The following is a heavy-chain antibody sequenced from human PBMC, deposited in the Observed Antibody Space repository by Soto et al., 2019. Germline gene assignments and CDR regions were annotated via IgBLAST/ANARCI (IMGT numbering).Heavy chain of an antibody. CDR2: ISGSGGST. V-gene: IGHV3-23*01. Sequence: GGSLRLSCAASGFTFSSYAMSWVRQAPGKGLEWVSAISGSGGSTYYADSVKGRFTISRDNSKNTLYLQMNSLRAEDTAVYYCAKLGYCSGGSCYLGHAFDIWGQGTMVTVSS. J-gene: IGHJ3*02. D-gene: IGHD2-15*01. CDR3: AKLGYCSGGSCYLGHAFDI. CDR1: GFTFSSYA.